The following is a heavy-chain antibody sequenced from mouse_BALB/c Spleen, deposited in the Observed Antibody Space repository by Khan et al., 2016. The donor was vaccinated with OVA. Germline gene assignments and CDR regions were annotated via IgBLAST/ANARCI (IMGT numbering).Heavy chain of an antibody. CDR2: INSGSTTI. V-gene: IGHV5-17*02. D-gene: IGHD4-1*01. CDR3: ARGNWAY. J-gene: IGHJ2*01. Sequence: EVELVESGGGLVQPGGSRKLSCAASGFTFSSFGMHWVRQAPEKGLEWVAYINSGSTTIYYADPVKGRFTISRDNPKNTLFLQMTSLRSEDTAMYYCARGNWAYWGQGTTLPVSS. CDR1: GFTFSSFG.